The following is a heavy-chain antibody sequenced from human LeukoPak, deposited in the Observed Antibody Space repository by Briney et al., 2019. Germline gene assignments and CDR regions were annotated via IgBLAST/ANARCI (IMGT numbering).Heavy chain of an antibody. J-gene: IGHJ3*02. Sequence: GGSLRLSSAASGFTFSSYEMNWVRQAPGKGLEWVSYISSSGSTIYYADSVKGRFTISGDNAKNALYLQMNSLRAEDTAVYYCARALIGWFGELTKDGSGALDIWGQGTMVTVSS. CDR3: ARALIGWFGELTKDGSGALDI. V-gene: IGHV3-48*03. CDR2: ISSSGSTI. D-gene: IGHD3-10*01. CDR1: GFTFSSYE.